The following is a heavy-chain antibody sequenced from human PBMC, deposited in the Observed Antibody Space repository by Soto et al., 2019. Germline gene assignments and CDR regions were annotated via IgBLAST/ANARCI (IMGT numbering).Heavy chain of an antibody. CDR2: ISHSDHST. Sequence: GGSLRLSCAASGFPFSRCAMDWVRQAPGKGLEWVSTISHSDHSTYYADSVKGRFTVSRGNSENTLYLQMNGLRAEDTAIYYCAKRGGDSGWGDFDSWGQGILVTVSS. CDR3: AKRGGDSGWGDFDS. J-gene: IGHJ4*02. D-gene: IGHD6-19*01. CDR1: GFPFSRCA. V-gene: IGHV3-23*01.